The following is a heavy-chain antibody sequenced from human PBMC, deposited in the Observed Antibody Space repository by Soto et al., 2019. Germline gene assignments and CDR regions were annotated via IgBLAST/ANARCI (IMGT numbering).Heavy chain of an antibody. Sequence: SVKVSCKASGGTFSSYAISWVRQAPGQGLEWMGGIIPIFGTANYAQKFQGRVTITADESTSTAYMELSSLRSEDTAVYYCASSRYYYDSSGPINAFDYWGQGTLVTVSS. CDR1: GGTFSSYA. J-gene: IGHJ4*02. CDR2: IIPIFGTA. V-gene: IGHV1-69*13. CDR3: ASSRYYYDSSGPINAFDY. D-gene: IGHD3-22*01.